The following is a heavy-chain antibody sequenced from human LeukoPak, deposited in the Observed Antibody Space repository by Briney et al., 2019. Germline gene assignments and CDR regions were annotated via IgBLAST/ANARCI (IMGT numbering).Heavy chain of an antibody. V-gene: IGHV4-59*01. CDR3: ARDKSGWTWRYFDY. CDR2: IYYSGST. D-gene: IGHD6-19*01. Sequence: PSETLSLTCTVSGGSISSYYSSWIRQPPGKGLEWMGYIYYSGSTNYNPSLKSRVTISVDTSKNQFSLKLSSVTAADTAVYYCARDKSGWTWRYFDYWGQGTLVTVSS. CDR1: GGSISSYY. J-gene: IGHJ4*02.